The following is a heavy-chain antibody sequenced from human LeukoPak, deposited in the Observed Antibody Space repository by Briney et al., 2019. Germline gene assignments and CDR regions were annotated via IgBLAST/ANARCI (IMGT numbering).Heavy chain of an antibody. Sequence: GGSLRLSCVVSGFTFNRCWMNWVRQAPGKGLEWVANIKQDGSEKYYVDSVKGRFTISRDNAKNSLYLQMNSLRAEDTAVYYCARWGRSGYYWDAFDIWGQGTMVTVSS. CDR3: ARWGRSGYYWDAFDI. J-gene: IGHJ3*02. D-gene: IGHD3-22*01. CDR1: GFTFNRCW. V-gene: IGHV3-7*01. CDR2: IKQDGSEK.